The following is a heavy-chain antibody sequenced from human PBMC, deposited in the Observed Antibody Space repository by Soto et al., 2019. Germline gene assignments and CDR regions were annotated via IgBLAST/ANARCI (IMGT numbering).Heavy chain of an antibody. D-gene: IGHD3-22*01. CDR1: GGTFSSYA. J-gene: IGHJ4*02. V-gene: IGHV1-69*06. CDR2: IIPIFGTA. Sequence: GASVKVSCKASGGTFSSYAISWVRQAPGQGLEWMGGIIPIFGTANYAQKFQGRVTITADKSTSTAYMELSSLRSDDTAVYYCARFDSCGYYSDYWGQGTLVTVSS. CDR3: ARFDSCGYYSDY.